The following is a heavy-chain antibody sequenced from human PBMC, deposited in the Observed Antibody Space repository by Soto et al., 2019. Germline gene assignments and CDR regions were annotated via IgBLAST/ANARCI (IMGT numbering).Heavy chain of an antibody. V-gene: IGHV4-31*03. CDR3: AKLSCTSSTCYFPGWFDP. CDR2: VYYSGSS. Sequence: SETLSFTCTVSGDSISGGASFCSWIRQPPGKGLEWIANVYYSGSSYYNPSLKSRLTISVDTTKNQFSLQLKSMTAADTAAYYCAKLSCTSSTCYFPGWFDPWGQGTLVTVSS. CDR1: GDSISGGASF. D-gene: IGHD2-2*01. J-gene: IGHJ5*02.